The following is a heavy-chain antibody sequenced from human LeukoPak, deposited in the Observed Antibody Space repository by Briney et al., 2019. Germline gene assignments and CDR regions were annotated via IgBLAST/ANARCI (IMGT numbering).Heavy chain of an antibody. J-gene: IGHJ4*02. CDR1: RFTFSSYG. CDR2: ISYDGSNR. Sequence: GGSLRLSCAASRFTFSSYGMHWVRQAPGKGLEWVSLISYDGSNRYYADSVKGRFTISRDNSKNTLYLQMNSLRAEDTATYYCAKGYYFDILSGYSSLDSWGQGTLVTVSS. V-gene: IGHV3-30*18. CDR3: AKGYYFDILSGYSSLDS. D-gene: IGHD3-9*01.